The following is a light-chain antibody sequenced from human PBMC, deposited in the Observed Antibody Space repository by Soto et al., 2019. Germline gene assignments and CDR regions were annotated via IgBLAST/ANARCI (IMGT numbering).Light chain of an antibody. Sequence: DFRKTVALGARRIIKKNRVTITCRASQGIRNDLGWYQQKPGKAPRRLIYAASSLQSGVPSRFSGNGSGIYMTLTVSDLGLQYRHSCCCVHQINEAPTLGQGTKVDIK. CDR3: VHQINEAPT. CDR1: QGIRND. V-gene: IGKV1-17*02. J-gene: IGKJ1*01. CDR2: AAS.